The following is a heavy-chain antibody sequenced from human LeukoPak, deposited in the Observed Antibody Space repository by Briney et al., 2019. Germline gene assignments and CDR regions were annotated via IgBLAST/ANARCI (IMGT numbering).Heavy chain of an antibody. CDR3: ARGPRLDYGMDV. J-gene: IGHJ6*02. CDR2: ISYDGSNK. V-gene: IGHV3-30-3*01. Sequence: GRSLRLSCVASGFTFSSYAMHWVRQAPGKGLEWVAVISYDGSNKYYADSVKGRFTISRDNSKNTLYLQMNSLRAEDTAVYYCARGPRLDYGMDVWGQGTTVTVSS. CDR1: GFTFSSYA.